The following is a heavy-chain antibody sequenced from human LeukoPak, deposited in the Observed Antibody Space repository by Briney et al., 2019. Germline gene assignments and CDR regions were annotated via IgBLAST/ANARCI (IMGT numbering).Heavy chain of an antibody. CDR1: GGTFSSYA. V-gene: IGHV1-69*05. J-gene: IGHJ6*03. CDR2: IIPIFGTA. Sequence: SVKVSCKASGGTFSSYAIIWVRQAPGQGLEWMGGIIPIFGTANYAQKFQGRVTITTDESTSTAYMELSSLRSEDTAVYYCARARPGLYYYYYMDVWGKGTTVTVSS. D-gene: IGHD2-2*01. CDR3: ARARPGLYYYYYMDV.